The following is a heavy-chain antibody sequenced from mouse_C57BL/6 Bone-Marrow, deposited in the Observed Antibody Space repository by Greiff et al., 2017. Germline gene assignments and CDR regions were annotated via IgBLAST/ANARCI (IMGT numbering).Heavy chain of an antibody. CDR3: ARALLSYWYFDV. CDR2: ISNLAYSI. V-gene: IGHV5-15*01. CDR1: GFTFSDYG. Sequence: EVKLMESGGGLVQPGGSLKLSCAASGFTFSDYGMAWVRQAPRKGPEWVAFISNLAYSIYYADTVTGRFTISRENAKNTLYLEMSSLRSEDTAMYYCARALLSYWYFDVWGTGTTVTVSS. D-gene: IGHD1-1*01. J-gene: IGHJ1*03.